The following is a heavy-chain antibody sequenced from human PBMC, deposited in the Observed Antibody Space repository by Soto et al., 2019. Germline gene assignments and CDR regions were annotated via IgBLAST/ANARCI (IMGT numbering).Heavy chain of an antibody. CDR1: GFTFSGYW. Sequence: EVQLVESGGGLVQPGGSLRLSCAASGFTFSGYWMHWVRQAPGKGLVWVSRIYGDGSRTYYADSVKGRFTLSRDNAKNTVYLQMTSLRVEDREVYYCAIESATYYNYGGKGTLVTVSS. J-gene: IGHJ4*02. CDR3: AIESATYYNY. V-gene: IGHV3-74*01. CDR2: IYGDGSRT. D-gene: IGHD3-22*01.